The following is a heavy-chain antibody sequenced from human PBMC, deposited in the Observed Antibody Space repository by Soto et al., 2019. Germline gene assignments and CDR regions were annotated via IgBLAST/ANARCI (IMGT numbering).Heavy chain of an antibody. V-gene: IGHV2-5*02. CDR3: AHRRSGYYFDY. D-gene: IGHD5-12*01. CDR1: GFSLTTIEVG. J-gene: IGHJ4*02. Sequence: QITLKESGPTLVKPTQTLTLTCTFSGFSLTTIEVGVGWIRQPPGKALEWLAVIYWDDDKRYSPSLSSRLTITKDTSKNQVVLTMTNMDPVDTATYYCAHRRSGYYFDYWGQGSLVTVSS. CDR2: IYWDDDK.